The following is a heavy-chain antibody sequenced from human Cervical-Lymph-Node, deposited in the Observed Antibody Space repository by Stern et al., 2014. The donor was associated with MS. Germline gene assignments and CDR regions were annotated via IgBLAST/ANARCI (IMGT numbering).Heavy chain of an antibody. J-gene: IGHJ4*02. V-gene: IGHV3-30-3*01. CDR2: ISFAGNSK. CDR1: GFTFSTSA. D-gene: IGHD3-22*01. Sequence: DQLVESGGGVVQPGRSLRLSCAASGFTFSTSAMHWVRQAPGKGLEWGAVISFAGNSKYYADSVKGRFTISGDNSKNTLYLQMNSLRAEDTAVYYCARDRWKYYDSSGYFADYWGQGTLVTVSS. CDR3: ARDRWKYYDSSGYFADY.